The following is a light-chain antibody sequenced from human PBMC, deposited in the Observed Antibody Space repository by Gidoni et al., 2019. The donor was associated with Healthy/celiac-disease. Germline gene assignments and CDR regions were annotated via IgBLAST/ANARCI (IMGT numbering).Light chain of an antibody. Sequence: EIVLTQSPVLQSVIPKEKVPITCRASQSIGSGLRWYRQKPDQSPKLLIKYASQSVSGVPSRFSGGGSGTDFTLTINSLEAEDATTYYCHQSSSLPWTFGRGTKVEIK. J-gene: IGKJ1*01. CDR3: HQSSSLPWT. CDR1: QSIGSG. CDR2: YAS. V-gene: IGKV6-21*01.